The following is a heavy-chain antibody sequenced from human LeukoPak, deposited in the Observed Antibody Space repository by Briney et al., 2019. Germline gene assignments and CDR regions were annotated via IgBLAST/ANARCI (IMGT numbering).Heavy chain of an antibody. V-gene: IGHV4-30-4*08. CDR2: IYYSGST. CDR1: GDSISSGDYY. J-gene: IGHJ4*02. Sequence: SETLSLTCTVSGDSISSGDYYWSWIRQPPGKGLEWIGYIYYSGSTYYNPSLKSRVTISVDTSKNQFSLKLSSVTAADTAVYYCARDPITMVRGVIPHSDYWGQGTLVTVSS. CDR3: ARDPITMVRGVIPHSDY. D-gene: IGHD3-10*01.